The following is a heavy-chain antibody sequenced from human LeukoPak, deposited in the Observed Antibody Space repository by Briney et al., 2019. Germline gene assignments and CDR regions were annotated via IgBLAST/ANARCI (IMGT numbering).Heavy chain of an antibody. Sequence: GGSLRLSCAASGFTFSSYSMSWVRQAPGKGLEWVAVIPYDGSNKYYADSVKGRFTISRDNSKNTLYLQMNSLRAEDTAVYYCASGGELGYCSSTSCWGLDYWGQGTLVTVSS. CDR1: GFTFSSYS. CDR2: IPYDGSNK. V-gene: IGHV3-30*03. CDR3: ASGGELGYCSSTSCWGLDY. J-gene: IGHJ4*02. D-gene: IGHD2-2*01.